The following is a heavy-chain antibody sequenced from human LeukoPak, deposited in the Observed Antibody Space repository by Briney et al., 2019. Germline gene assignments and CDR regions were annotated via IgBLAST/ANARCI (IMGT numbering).Heavy chain of an antibody. CDR1: GFTFSDSW. D-gene: IGHD3-22*01. CDR3: ARDHSSAYYYDSSGYYLG. J-gene: IGHJ3*01. CDR2: IDQDGSEK. V-gene: IGHV3-7*01. Sequence: PGGSLRLSCAASGFTFSDSWMSWVRQAPGKGLEWVGNIDQDGSEKYYVDSVKGRFTMSRDNAKNSLYLQMSSLRVEDTAVYYCARDHSSAYYYDSSGYYLGWGQGTMVTVSS.